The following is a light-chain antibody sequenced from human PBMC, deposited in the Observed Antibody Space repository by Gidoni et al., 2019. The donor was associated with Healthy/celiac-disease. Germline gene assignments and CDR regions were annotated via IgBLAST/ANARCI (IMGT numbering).Light chain of an antibody. V-gene: IGKV3-20*01. J-gene: IGKJ4*01. CDR2: GAS. CDR3: QQYGSSPFT. CDR1: QSVSSSY. Sequence: IGLTQSPPTLPLSPGERPTLSCRASQSVSSSYLAWYQQKPGQAPRLLIYGASSRATGIPDRFSGSGSGTDFTLTISRLEPEDFAVYYCQQYGSSPFTFGGGTKVEIK.